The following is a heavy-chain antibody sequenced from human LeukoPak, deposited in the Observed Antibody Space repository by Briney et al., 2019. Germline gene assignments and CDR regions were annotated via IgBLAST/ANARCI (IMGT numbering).Heavy chain of an antibody. V-gene: IGHV3-7*01. J-gene: IGHJ4*02. CDR1: GFTFSSYW. CDR2: IKQDGSEK. D-gene: IGHD6-13*01. CDR3: ARGSSSWYSEGGFDY. Sequence: PGGSLRLSCAASGFTFSSYWMSWVRQAPGKGLEWVANIKQDGSEKYYVDSVKGRFTISRDNAKNSLYLQMNSLRAEDTAVYYCARGSSSWYSEGGFDYWGQGTLVTVSS.